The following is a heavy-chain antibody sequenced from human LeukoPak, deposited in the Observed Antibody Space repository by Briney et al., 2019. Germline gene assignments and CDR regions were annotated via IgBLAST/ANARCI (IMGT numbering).Heavy chain of an antibody. D-gene: IGHD2-15*01. J-gene: IGHJ1*01. Sequence: GGSLRLSCAASGLTFSSYGMHWVRQAPGKGLEWVAFISYDGSNKYYADSVKGRFTISRDNSKNTLYLQMNSLRAEDTAVYYCAKDPEDCSGGSCYRYFQHWGQGTLVTVSS. CDR2: ISYDGSNK. CDR1: GLTFSSYG. V-gene: IGHV3-30*02. CDR3: AKDPEDCSGGSCYRYFQH.